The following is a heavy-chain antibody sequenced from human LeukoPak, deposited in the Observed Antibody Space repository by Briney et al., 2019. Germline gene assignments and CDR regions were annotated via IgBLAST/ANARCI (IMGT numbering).Heavy chain of an antibody. J-gene: IGHJ4*02. CDR1: GFTFSSYS. CDR2: IISTGSTT. V-gene: IGHV3-48*01. CDR3: ATGFWGYCSINSCPLDN. Sequence: PGGSLRLSCAASGFTFSSYSMNWVRQAPGKGLEWISYIISTGSTTYYADSVKGRFTISRDNANNSLSLQMSSLRAEDTAVYYCATGFWGYCSINSCPLDNWGQGTLVTVAS. D-gene: IGHD2-2*01.